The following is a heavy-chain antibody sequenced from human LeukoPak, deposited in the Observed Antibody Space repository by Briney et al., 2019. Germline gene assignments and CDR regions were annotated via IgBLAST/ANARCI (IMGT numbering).Heavy chain of an antibody. D-gene: IGHD6-19*01. V-gene: IGHV4-39*07. CDR3: ARILAVALDY. CDR2: IYYSGST. J-gene: IGHJ4*02. Sequence: SETLSLTCTVSGASVSGSPCYWGWIRQPPGKGLEWIGSIYYSGSTYYNPSLKSRVTISVDTSKNQFSLKLSSVTAADTAVYYCARILAVALDYWGQGTLVTVSS. CDR1: GASVSGSPCY.